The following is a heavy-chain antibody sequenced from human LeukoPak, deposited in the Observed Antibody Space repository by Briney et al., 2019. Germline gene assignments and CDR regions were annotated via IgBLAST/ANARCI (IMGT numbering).Heavy chain of an antibody. V-gene: IGHV3-23*01. Sequence: PGGSLRLSCAASGFTFSSYAMSWVRQAPGKGLEWVSAISGSGGSTYYADSVKGRFTISRDNSKNTLYLQMNSLRAEDTAVYYCVKDSSITMIVTLLFDYWGQGTLVTVSS. D-gene: IGHD3-22*01. CDR1: GFTFSSYA. J-gene: IGHJ4*02. CDR2: ISGSGGST. CDR3: VKDSSITMIVTLLFDY.